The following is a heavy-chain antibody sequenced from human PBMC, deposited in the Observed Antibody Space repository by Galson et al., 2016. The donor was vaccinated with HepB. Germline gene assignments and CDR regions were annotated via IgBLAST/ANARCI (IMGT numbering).Heavy chain of an antibody. V-gene: IGHV4-34*01. CDR3: VRVRLRGYCSSTSSPRGNFYGMDV. Sequence: ETLSLPCVVSGGSLNGAYWRWIRRSPGKGLEWIGDSNQSGSTKYKASLKRRVTISVAASRNDFSLQMKSVTAADTAEYYCVRVRLRGYCSSTSSPRGNFYGMDVWGQGTTVTVSS. J-gene: IGHJ6*02. D-gene: IGHD2-2*01. CDR2: SNQSGST. CDR1: GGSLNGAY.